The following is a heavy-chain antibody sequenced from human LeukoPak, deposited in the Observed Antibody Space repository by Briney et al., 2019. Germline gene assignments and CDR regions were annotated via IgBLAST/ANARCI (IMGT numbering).Heavy chain of an antibody. CDR3: ARVSARDYSNIGG. CDR2: IIPILGIA. V-gene: IGHV1-69*02. Sequence: ASVKVSCKASGGTFSSYTISWVRQAPGQGLEWMGRIIPILGIANYAQKFKGRVTITADKSTSTAYMELSSLRSEDTAVYYCARVSARDYSNIGGWGQGTLVTVSS. CDR1: GGTFSSYT. J-gene: IGHJ4*02. D-gene: IGHD4-11*01.